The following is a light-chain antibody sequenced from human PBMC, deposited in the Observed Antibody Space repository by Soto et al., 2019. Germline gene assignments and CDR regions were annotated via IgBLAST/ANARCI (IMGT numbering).Light chain of an antibody. CDR3: QQYGSSPPT. CDR1: QSVSSSY. CDR2: GAS. J-gene: IGKJ1*01. Sequence: EILLTQSPGTVSLSRGERATLSCRASQSVSSSYLAWYQRKPGQAPRLLIYGASSRATGIPDRFSGSGSGTDFTLTISRLEPEDFAVYYCQQYGSSPPTFGQGTKVDIK. V-gene: IGKV3-20*01.